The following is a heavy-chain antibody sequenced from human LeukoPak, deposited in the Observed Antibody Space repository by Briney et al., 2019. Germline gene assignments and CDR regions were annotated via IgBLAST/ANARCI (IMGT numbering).Heavy chain of an antibody. D-gene: IGHD3-16*01. CDR3: ARRVPSQVITDYFDY. V-gene: IGHV3-48*04. Sequence: GGSLRLSCAASGFTVSSNYMSWVRQAPGKGLEWVSFIDSSSRTTFYADSVKGRFTISRDNAKNSLFLQMNSLRAEDTAVYYCARRVPSQVITDYFDYWGQGTQVTVSS. CDR2: IDSSSRTT. J-gene: IGHJ4*02. CDR1: GFTVSSNY.